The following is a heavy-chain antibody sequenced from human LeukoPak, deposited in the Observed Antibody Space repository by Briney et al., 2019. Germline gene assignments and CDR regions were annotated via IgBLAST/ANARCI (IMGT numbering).Heavy chain of an antibody. CDR3: ARAYSYGYGPLDY. D-gene: IGHD5-18*01. J-gene: IGHJ4*02. V-gene: IGHV1-18*04. CDR2: ISAYNGNT. Sequence: GASVKVSCKASGYTFTDYFMHWVRQAPGQGLEWMGWISAYNGNTNYAQKLQGRVTMTTDTSTSTAYMEVRSLRSDDTAVYYCARAYSYGYGPLDYWGQGTLVTVSS. CDR1: GYTFTDYF.